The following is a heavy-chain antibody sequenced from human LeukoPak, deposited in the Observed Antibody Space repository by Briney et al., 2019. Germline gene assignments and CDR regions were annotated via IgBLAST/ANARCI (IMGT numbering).Heavy chain of an antibody. V-gene: IGHV3-33*01. CDR1: GLAFSSYG. CDR3: ARARNDGFDI. Sequence: GGSLRLSCAASGLAFSSYGMHWVRQPPGKGLEWVAVIRYDGSDKYYADSVKGQFTISRDNSKNTLYLQMNSLRAEDTAVYHCARARNDGFDIWGQGTMVTVSS. J-gene: IGHJ3*02. CDR2: IRYDGSDK.